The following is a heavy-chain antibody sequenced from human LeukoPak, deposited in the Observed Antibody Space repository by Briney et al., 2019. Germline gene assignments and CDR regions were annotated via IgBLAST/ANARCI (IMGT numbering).Heavy chain of an antibody. V-gene: IGHV4-34*01. D-gene: IGHD3-10*01. J-gene: IGHJ5*02. CDR2: INHSGST. CDR1: GGSFSGYY. Sequence: SETLSLTCAVYGGSFSGYYWSWIRQPPGKGLEWIGEINHSGSTNYNPSLKSRVTISVDTSKNQFSLKLSSVTAADTAVYYCARDAYGSGSYYHPFDPWGQGTLVTVSS. CDR3: ARDAYGSGSYYHPFDP.